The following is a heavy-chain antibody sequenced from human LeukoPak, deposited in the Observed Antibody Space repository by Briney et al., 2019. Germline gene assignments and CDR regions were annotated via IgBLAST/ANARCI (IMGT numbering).Heavy chain of an antibody. V-gene: IGHV3-74*01. CDR3: ARGGQLEYCSGTSCYPFGY. Sequence: PGGSLRPSCAASGFTFSSYWMHWVRQAPGEGLVWVSRIYSDGSSTTYADSVKGRFTISRDNAKNTLYLQMNSLRAEDTAVYYCARGGQLEYCSGTSCYPFGYWGQGTLVTVSS. J-gene: IGHJ4*02. CDR2: IYSDGSST. D-gene: IGHD2-2*01. CDR1: GFTFSSYW.